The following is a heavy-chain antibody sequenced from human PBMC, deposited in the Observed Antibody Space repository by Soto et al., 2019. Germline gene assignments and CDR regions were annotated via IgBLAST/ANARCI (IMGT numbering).Heavy chain of an antibody. J-gene: IGHJ6*02. Sequence: GGSLRLSCAASGFTVSSNYMSWVRQAPGKGLEWVSVIYSGGSTYYADSVKGRFAISRDNSKNTLYLQMNSLRAEDTAVYYCARDKGCISTSCSYYYYYGMDVWGQGTTVTVSS. CDR2: IYSGGST. CDR3: ARDKGCISTSCSYYYYYGMDV. CDR1: GFTVSSNY. D-gene: IGHD2-2*01. V-gene: IGHV3-66*01.